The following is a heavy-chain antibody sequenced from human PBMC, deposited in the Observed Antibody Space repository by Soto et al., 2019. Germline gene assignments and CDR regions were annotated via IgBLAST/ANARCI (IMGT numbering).Heavy chain of an antibody. J-gene: IGHJ4*02. CDR1: GFTFTSHN. V-gene: IGHV3-21*02. Sequence: EVQLVESGGGLVKPGGSLRLSCAASGFTFTSHNIYWFRQAPGKGLEWVSSISPYDHSMDYADSVKGRFTVSKDNAKSSVYLQMDSLRAEDTAMYYCARELSTIVRAYNWGQGTLVTVSS. D-gene: IGHD3-10*01. CDR3: ARELSTIVRAYN. CDR2: ISPYDHSM.